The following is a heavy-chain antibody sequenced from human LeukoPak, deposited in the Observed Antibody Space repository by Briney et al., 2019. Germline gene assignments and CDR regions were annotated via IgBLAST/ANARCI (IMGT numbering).Heavy chain of an antibody. D-gene: IGHD6-19*01. V-gene: IGHV4-4*07. CDR3: ARSGIAVAGIDY. J-gene: IGHJ4*02. Sequence: SETLSLTCTVSGGLISSYYWSWIRQLAGKGLEWIGRIYTSGSTNYNPSLKSRVTMSVDTSKNQFSLKLSSVTAADTAVYYCARSGIAVAGIDYWGQGTLVAVSS. CDR1: GGLISSYY. CDR2: IYTSGST.